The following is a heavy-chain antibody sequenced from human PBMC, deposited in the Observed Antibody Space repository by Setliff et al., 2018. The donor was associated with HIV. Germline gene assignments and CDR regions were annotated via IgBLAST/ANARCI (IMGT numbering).Heavy chain of an antibody. D-gene: IGHD5-18*01. Sequence: PSETLSLTCVVSGYSISSDYYWGWLRQAPGKGLDWIGTIYHSGTTYYNPSLKSRVTMSADPSKEQFSLRLISVTAADTAVYYCARVNTDLVYFDYWGHGTLVTVSS. CDR1: GYSISSDYY. CDR2: IYHSGTT. CDR3: ARVNTDLVYFDY. V-gene: IGHV4-38-2*01. J-gene: IGHJ4*01.